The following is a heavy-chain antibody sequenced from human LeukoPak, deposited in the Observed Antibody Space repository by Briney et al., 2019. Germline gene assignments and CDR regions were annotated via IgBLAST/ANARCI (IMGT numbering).Heavy chain of an antibody. V-gene: IGHV4-4*07. D-gene: IGHD4-11*01. CDR2: IYTSGST. Sequence: SETLSLTCTVSGGSISSYYWSWIRQPAGKGLEWIGRIYTSGSTNYNPSLKSRVTMSVDTSKNQCSLKLSSVTAADTAVYYCARELHYSPNTYYYYMDVWGKGTTVTVSS. J-gene: IGHJ6*03. CDR3: ARELHYSPNTYYYYMDV. CDR1: GGSISSYY.